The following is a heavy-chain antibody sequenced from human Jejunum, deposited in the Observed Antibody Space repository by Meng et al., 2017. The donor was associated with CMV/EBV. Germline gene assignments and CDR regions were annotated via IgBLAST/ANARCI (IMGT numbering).Heavy chain of an antibody. CDR2: KSPTESS. CDR1: DSISNLNW. J-gene: IGHJ4*02. D-gene: IGHD2-2*02. Sequence: DSISNLNWWSWVRQSPGQGLEWLGEKSPTESSHYNPSLKSRVTISVDRSKNQFSLKLTSVTAADTAVYYCVRGRCTRTSCYKGAFDFWSQGTLVTVSS. CDR3: VRGRCTRTSCYKGAFDF. V-gene: IGHV4-4*02.